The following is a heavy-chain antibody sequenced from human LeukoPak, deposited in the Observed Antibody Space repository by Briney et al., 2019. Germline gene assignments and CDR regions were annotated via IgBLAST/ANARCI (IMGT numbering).Heavy chain of an antibody. V-gene: IGHV4-39*01. D-gene: IGHD3-3*01. Sequence: SETLSLTCTVSGGSINSRSYYWGWIRQPPGKGLEWIGSIYYGGSTYYNPSLKSRVTISVDTSKNQFSLKLSSVTAADTAVYYCARSPPSQVLRFLEWLFGYYFDYWGQGTLVTVSS. J-gene: IGHJ4*02. CDR1: GGSINSRSYY. CDR2: IYYGGST. CDR3: ARSPPSQVLRFLEWLFGYYFDY.